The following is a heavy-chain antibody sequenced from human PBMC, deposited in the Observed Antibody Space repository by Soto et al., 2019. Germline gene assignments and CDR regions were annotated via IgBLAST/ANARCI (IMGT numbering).Heavy chain of an antibody. CDR2: MNSNGRST. D-gene: IGHD3-10*01. CDR1: EFTLSNYW. CDR3: ARGGAVRANYYYGMDV. Sequence: PGGSLRLSCAASEFTLSNYWMHWVRQAPGKGLVWVSRMNSNGRSTNYADSVKGRFTISRDDATNTLYLQMSSLRPEDTGVYYCARGGAVRANYYYGMDVWGQGTTVTVSS. J-gene: IGHJ6*02. V-gene: IGHV3-74*01.